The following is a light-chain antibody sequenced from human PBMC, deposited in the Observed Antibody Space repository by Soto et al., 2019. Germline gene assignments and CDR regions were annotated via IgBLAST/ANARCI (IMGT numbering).Light chain of an antibody. CDR3: NSYTSNNTYV. J-gene: IGLJ1*01. Sequence: QSALTQPASVSGSPGQAITISCSGTSSDVGAFNYVSWYQQHPGKAPKLMIYDVSNRPSGVSNRLSGSKSGNMASLTISGLRAEDEADYYCNSYTSNNTYVFGTGTKVTVL. CDR1: SSDVGAFNY. V-gene: IGLV2-14*03. CDR2: DVS.